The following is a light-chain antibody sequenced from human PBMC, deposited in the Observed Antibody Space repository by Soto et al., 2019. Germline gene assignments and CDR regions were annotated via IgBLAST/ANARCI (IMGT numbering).Light chain of an antibody. V-gene: IGKV3-20*01. CDR3: QSYGDSLFT. CDR2: GAS. J-gene: IGKJ3*01. CDR1: QNVSRSL. Sequence: EIVLTQSLGTLSLSPGERATLSCRASQNVSRSLLAWYQQKPGQAPRPLISGASSRASGIPDRFSGSGSGTDFTLTISRLEPEDFAVYYCQSYGDSLFTFGPGTTVDIK.